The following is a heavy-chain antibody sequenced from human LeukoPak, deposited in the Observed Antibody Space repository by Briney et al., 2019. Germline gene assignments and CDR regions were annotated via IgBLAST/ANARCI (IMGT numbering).Heavy chain of an antibody. V-gene: IGHV4-4*07. CDR3: ARILDRDV. CDR1: GGSMSDSY. D-gene: IGHD3-22*01. CDR2: IHAIGST. Sequence: PSETLSLTCSVSGGSMSDSYWYWIRHSAATGMEWIGRIHAIGSTNYNPFLESRVIMSLDMSKRQLSLTLSAVTAADTATYYCARILDRDVWGQGTLVTVSP. J-gene: IGHJ3*01.